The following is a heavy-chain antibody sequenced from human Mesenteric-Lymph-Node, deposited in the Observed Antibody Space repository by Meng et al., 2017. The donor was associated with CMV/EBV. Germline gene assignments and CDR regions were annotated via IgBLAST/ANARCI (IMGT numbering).Heavy chain of an antibody. CDR2: IYYSGSV. J-gene: IGHJ4*02. CDR1: GDSISRGGLY. CDR3: ARTTGKDYFDY. D-gene: IGHD4-17*01. Sequence: TCTVYGDSISRGGLYWCWIRQRPGKGLEWIGYIYYSGSVYRNLSLMSRVSISVDTSKNQFSLNLSSVTAADTATYFCARTTGKDYFDYWGQGTLVTVSS. V-gene: IGHV4-31*03.